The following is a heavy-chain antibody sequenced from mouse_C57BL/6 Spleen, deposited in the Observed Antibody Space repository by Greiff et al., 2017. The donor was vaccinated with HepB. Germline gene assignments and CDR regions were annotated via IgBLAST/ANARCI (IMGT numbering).Heavy chain of an antibody. CDR3: ARLTTVVASYYAMDY. D-gene: IGHD1-1*01. CDR1: GYTFTSYW. Sequence: QVQLQQPGAELVKPGASVKLSCKASGYTFTSYWMHWVKQRPGQGLEWIGMIHPNSGSTNYNEKFKSKATLTVDKSSSTAYMQLSSLTSEDSAVYYCARLTTVVASYYAMDYWGQGTSVTVSS. CDR2: IHPNSGST. J-gene: IGHJ4*01. V-gene: IGHV1-64*01.